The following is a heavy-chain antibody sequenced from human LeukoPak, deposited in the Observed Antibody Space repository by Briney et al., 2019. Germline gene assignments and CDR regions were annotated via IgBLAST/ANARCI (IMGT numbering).Heavy chain of an antibody. V-gene: IGHV3-48*03. CDR1: GFTFSSYE. Sequence: GGSLGLSCAASGFTFSSYEMNWVRQAPGKGLEWVSYISSSGSTIYYADSVKGRFTISRDNAKNSLYLQMNSLRAEDTAVYYCARSNYDYVWGTYYFDYWGQGTLVTVSS. CDR2: ISSSGSTI. CDR3: ARSNYDYVWGTYYFDY. D-gene: IGHD3-16*01. J-gene: IGHJ4*02.